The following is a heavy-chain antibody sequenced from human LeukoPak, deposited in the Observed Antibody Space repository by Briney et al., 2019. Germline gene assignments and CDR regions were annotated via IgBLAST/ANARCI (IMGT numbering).Heavy chain of an antibody. J-gene: IGHJ6*02. V-gene: IGHV4-34*01. Sequence: KPSETLSVTCAVYGGSFGGYYWSWIRQPPGKGLEWIGEINHRGSTNYKPSLKSRVTISVDTSKNQLSLRLTSVTAADTAVYYCARGRTGTMVRGGTYYYGMDVWGQGTTATVSS. CDR3: ARGRTGTMVRGGTYYYGMDV. D-gene: IGHD3-10*01. CDR2: INHRGST. CDR1: GGSFGGYY.